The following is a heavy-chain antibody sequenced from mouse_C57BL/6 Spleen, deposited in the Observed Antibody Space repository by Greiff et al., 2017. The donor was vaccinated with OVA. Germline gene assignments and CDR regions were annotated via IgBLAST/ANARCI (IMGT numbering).Heavy chain of an antibody. CDR3: VRDYYGSSYGGYFDV. CDR1: GFTFNTYA. V-gene: IGHV10-3*01. Sequence: EVKVVESGGGLVQPKGSLKLSCAASGFTFNTYAMHWVRQAPGKGLEWVARIRRKSSNYATYYADSVKDRFTISRDDSQSMLYLKMNNLKTEDTAMYYCVRDYYGSSYGGYFDVWGTGTTVTVSS. D-gene: IGHD1-1*01. CDR2: IRRKSSNYAT. J-gene: IGHJ1*03.